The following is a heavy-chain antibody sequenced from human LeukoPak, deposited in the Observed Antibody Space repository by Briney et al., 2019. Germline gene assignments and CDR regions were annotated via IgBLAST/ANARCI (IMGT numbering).Heavy chain of an antibody. D-gene: IGHD6-19*01. J-gene: IGHJ4*02. CDR2: IYTSGST. CDR3: ARDRYSSGWYDGFDY. Sequence: SETLSLTCTVSGGSLSSGSYYWSWIRQPAGRGLEWIGRIYTSGSTNYNPSLKSRVTISVDTSKNQFSLKLSSVTAADTAVYYCARDRYSSGWYDGFDYWGQGTLVIVSS. V-gene: IGHV4-61*02. CDR1: GGSLSSGSYY.